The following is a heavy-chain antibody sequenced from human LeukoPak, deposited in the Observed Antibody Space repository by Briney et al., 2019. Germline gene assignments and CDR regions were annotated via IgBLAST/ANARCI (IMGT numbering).Heavy chain of an antibody. J-gene: IGHJ3*02. CDR2: ISGSGGST. Sequence: GGSLRLSCAASGFTFSSYAMGWVRQAPGKGLEWVSAISGSGGSTYYADSVKGRFTISRDDSKNALYLQMNSLRAEDTAVYYCAKLTRRRYYYGSSGYPWAFDIWGQGTMVTVSS. CDR1: GFTFSSYA. V-gene: IGHV3-23*01. CDR3: AKLTRRRYYYGSSGYPWAFDI. D-gene: IGHD3-22*01.